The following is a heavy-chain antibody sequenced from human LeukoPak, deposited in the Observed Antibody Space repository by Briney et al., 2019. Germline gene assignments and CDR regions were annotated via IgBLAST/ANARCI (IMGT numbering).Heavy chain of an antibody. J-gene: IGHJ4*02. CDR1: GFTFSSSE. CDR3: ATYSDWSYFFDY. Sequence: GGSLRLSCTASGFTFSSSEMNWVRQAPGKGLEWVSYISSGGSAIYYADSVKGRFTISRDNAKNSLYLQMNSLRAEDTAVYYCATYSDWSYFFDYWGQGTLVTVSS. V-gene: IGHV3-48*03. D-gene: IGHD4-11*01. CDR2: ISSGGSAI.